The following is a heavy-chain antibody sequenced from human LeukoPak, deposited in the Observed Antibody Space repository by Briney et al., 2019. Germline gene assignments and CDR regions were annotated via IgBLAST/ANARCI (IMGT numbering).Heavy chain of an antibody. J-gene: IGHJ4*02. D-gene: IGHD2-2*01. V-gene: IGHV4-38-2*01. CDR3: ARVDIVVVPAASQYYFDY. CDR2: IYHSGST. CDR1: GYSISSGYY. Sequence: KPSETLSLTCAVSGYSISSGYYWGWIRQPPGKGLEWIGGIYHSGSTYYNPSLKSRVTISVDTSKNQFSLKLSSVTAADTAVYYCARVDIVVVPAASQYYFDYWGQGTLVTVSS.